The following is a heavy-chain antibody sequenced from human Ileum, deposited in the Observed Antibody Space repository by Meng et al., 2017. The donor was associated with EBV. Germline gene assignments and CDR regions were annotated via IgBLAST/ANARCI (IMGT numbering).Heavy chain of an antibody. CDR1: GGSISSSSYY. CDR3: ARHHHSPTFDY. V-gene: IGHV4-39*01. CDR2: VVYSGTT. J-gene: IGHJ4*02. D-gene: IGHD1-14*01. Sequence: QLQLQEWGPGLVKPSETLSLTCTVSGGSISSSSYYWAWVRQPPGEGLEWIGSVVYSGTTYYTSSLKSRVSISVDTSKNQFSLKLSSVTAADTAVYYCARHHHSPTFDYWGQGTLVTVSS.